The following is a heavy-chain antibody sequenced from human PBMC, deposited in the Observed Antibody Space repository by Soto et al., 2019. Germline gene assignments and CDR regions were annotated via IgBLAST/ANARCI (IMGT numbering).Heavy chain of an antibody. CDR2: INPSGGST. Sequence: ASVKLSFKASVYTFISYGITWLRHAPGQGLEWMGIINPSGGSTSYAQKLQGRVTMTTDTSTRTAYMELRSLRSDDTAVYYCERDRGPMTGPFVDPWGQGTLVTVSS. CDR1: VYTFISYG. V-gene: IGHV1-18*04. CDR3: ERDRGPMTGPFVDP. D-gene: IGHD3-9*01. J-gene: IGHJ5*02.